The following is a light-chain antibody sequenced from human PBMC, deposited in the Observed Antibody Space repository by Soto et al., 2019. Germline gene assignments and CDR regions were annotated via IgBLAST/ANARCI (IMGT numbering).Light chain of an antibody. V-gene: IGKV3-15*01. CDR1: QGVSRK. J-gene: IGKJ4*01. Sequence: EIVMTQSPATLSVAPGERVTLSCRASQGVSRKLAWYQHKSGQAPRLLISGASAGATGIPARFSGSGSGTEFTLTISSLQSEDCAIYYCLQDYSYPLTFGGGTKVEIK. CDR3: LQDYSYPLT. CDR2: GAS.